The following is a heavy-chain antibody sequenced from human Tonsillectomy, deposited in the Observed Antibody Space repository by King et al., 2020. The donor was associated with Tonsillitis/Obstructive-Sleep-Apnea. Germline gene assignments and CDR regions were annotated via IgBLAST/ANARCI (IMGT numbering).Heavy chain of an antibody. CDR3: ARGPNTQGYYYMDV. D-gene: IGHD2-15*01. V-gene: IGHV4-31*01. CDR2: IYYSGST. Sequence: VQLQESGPGLVKPSQTLSLTCTVSGGSISSGGYYWSWIRQHPGKGLEWIGYIYYSGSTYYNPSLKSLVTISLDTSKNQFSLKLSSVTAADTAVYYCARGPNTQGYYYMDVWGKGTTVTVSS. CDR1: GGSISSGGYY. J-gene: IGHJ6*03.